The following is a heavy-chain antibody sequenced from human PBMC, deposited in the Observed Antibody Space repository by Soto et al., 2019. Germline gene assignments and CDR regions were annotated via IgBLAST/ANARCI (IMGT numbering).Heavy chain of an antibody. D-gene: IGHD6-19*01. CDR2: ISWNSGSI. J-gene: IGHJ1*01. CDR1: GFTFDDYA. Sequence: GGSLRLSCAASGFTFDDYAMHWVRQAPGKGLEWVSGISWNSGSIGYADSVKGRFTISRDNAKNSLYLQMNSLRAEDTALYYCARAPGIAGAGHGYQYFQHWGQGTLDTVSS. V-gene: IGHV3-9*01. CDR3: ARAPGIAGAGHGYQYFQH.